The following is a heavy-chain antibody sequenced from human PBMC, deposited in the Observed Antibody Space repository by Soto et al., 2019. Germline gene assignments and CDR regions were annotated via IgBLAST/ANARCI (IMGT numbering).Heavy chain of an antibody. Sequence: QVQLVQSGAEVKKPGASLTVSCEASGYTFRDVYIHWVRQAPAQGLEWMGGSNPDSGGTLYAQTFPGRVTMTRDTSTGTAYLTLSSLRSGDTALYDCARDPGHDSGEYYYDLWGQGTLVTVSS. CDR2: SNPDSGGT. D-gene: IGHD4-17*01. J-gene: IGHJ4*02. CDR3: ARDPGHDSGEYYYDL. V-gene: IGHV1-2*02. CDR1: GYTFRDVY.